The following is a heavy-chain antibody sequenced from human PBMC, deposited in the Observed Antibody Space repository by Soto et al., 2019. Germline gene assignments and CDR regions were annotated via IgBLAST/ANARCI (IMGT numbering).Heavy chain of an antibody. CDR1: GFTVSSNY. CDR2: IYSGGST. CDR3: ARGLYSGWHYFDY. D-gene: IGHD5-12*01. Sequence: GGSLRLSCAASGFTVSSNYMSWVRQAPGKGLEWVSVIYSGGSTYYADSVKGRFTISRDNSKNTLYLQMNSLRAEYMAVYYCARGLYSGWHYFDYWGQGTLVTVSS. J-gene: IGHJ4*02. V-gene: IGHV3-66*01.